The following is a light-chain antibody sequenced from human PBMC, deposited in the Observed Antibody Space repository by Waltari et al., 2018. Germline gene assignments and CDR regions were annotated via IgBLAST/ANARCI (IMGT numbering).Light chain of an antibody. J-gene: IGKJ3*01. CDR2: AAS. Sequence: AIRMTQSPSSLSASTGDRVTITCRASQGISSYLAWYQQKPGKAPKLLIYAASTLQSGVPSRFSGSGSGTDFTLTISCLQFEDFATYYCQQYYSYPLFGPGTKVDIK. CDR3: QQYYSYPL. CDR1: QGISSY. V-gene: IGKV1-8*01.